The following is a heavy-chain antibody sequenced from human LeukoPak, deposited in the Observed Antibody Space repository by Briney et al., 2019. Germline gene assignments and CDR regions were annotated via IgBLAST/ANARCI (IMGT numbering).Heavy chain of an antibody. J-gene: IGHJ4*01. Sequence: ASVTVSCKASGYTFTSYYMHWVRPAPGQGLEWMGIINPSAGSTKYAQKFQGRVTMTRDTSTSTVYMELSSLRSEDTAVFYCATTGSGRTFDYWGEGTLATVSS. D-gene: IGHD6-19*01. CDR3: ATTGSGRTFDY. CDR2: INPSAGST. CDR1: GYTFTSYY. V-gene: IGHV1-46*01.